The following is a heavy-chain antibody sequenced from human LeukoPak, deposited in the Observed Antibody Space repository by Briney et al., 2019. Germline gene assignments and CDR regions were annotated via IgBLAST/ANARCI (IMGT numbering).Heavy chain of an antibody. D-gene: IGHD3-10*01. CDR3: ARDRGENFIAMVRGVIITLDY. Sequence: GGSLRLSCAASGFTFDDYGMSWVRQAPGKGLEWVSGINWNGGSTGYADSVKGRFTISRDNAKNSLYLQMNSLRAEDTALYYCARDRGENFIAMVRGVIITLDYWGQGTLVTVSS. CDR2: INWNGGST. V-gene: IGHV3-20*04. J-gene: IGHJ4*02. CDR1: GFTFDDYG.